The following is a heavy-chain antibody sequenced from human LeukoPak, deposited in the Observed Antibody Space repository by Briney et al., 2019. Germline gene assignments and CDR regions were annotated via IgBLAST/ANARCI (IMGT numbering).Heavy chain of an antibody. CDR3: ATGIAVAGTELAD. CDR1: GFTFSSYA. CDR2: IRYDGSIK. D-gene: IGHD6-19*01. Sequence: GGSLRLSCAASGFTFSSYAMHWVRQAPGKGLEWVSFIRYDGSIKYYADSVEGRFTISRDNSKNTLYLQMNSLRADDTAVYYCATGIAVAGTELADWGQGTLVTVSA. V-gene: IGHV3-30*02. J-gene: IGHJ4*02.